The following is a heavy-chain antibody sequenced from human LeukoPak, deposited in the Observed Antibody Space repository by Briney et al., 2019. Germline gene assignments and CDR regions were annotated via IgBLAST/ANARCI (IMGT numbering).Heavy chain of an antibody. J-gene: IGHJ4*02. Sequence: PGGSLRLSCAVSGVSFSDYAMNWVRLAPGTGLQWVSSSSGSGGSTYYADSVKGRFSISRDNSKNTLSLQMNSLRAEDTALDYCVKGGQRYDFWRFDYWGQGTVVTVSS. CDR1: GVSFSDYA. CDR2: SSGSGGST. D-gene: IGHD3-3*01. CDR3: VKGGQRYDFWRFDY. V-gene: IGHV3-23*01.